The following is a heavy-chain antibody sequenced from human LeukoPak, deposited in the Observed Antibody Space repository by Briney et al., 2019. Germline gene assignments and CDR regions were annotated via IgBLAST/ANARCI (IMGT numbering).Heavy chain of an antibody. CDR2: ISSSSSTI. CDR1: GFTFSSYS. CDR3: ARDSLVGATMVFDY. D-gene: IGHD1-26*01. V-gene: IGHV3-48*04. J-gene: IGHJ4*02. Sequence: GGSLRLSCAASGFTFSSYSMNWVRQAPGKGLEWVSYISSSSSTIYYADSVKGRFTISRDNAKNSLHLQMNSLRAEDTAVYYCARDSLVGATMVFDYWGQGTLVTVSS.